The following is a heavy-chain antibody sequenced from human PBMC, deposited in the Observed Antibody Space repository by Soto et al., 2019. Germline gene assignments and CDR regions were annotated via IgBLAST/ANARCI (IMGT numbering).Heavy chain of an antibody. V-gene: IGHV3-30-3*01. Sequence: QVQLVESGGGVVQPGRSPRLSCAASGFTFSSYAMHWVRQAPGKGLEWVAVISYDGSNKYYADSVKGRFTISRDNSKNTLYLQMNSLRAEDTAVYYCARDPREIAPSDYWGQGTLVTVSS. CDR2: ISYDGSNK. CDR1: GFTFSSYA. D-gene: IGHD6-13*01. CDR3: ARDPREIAPSDY. J-gene: IGHJ4*02.